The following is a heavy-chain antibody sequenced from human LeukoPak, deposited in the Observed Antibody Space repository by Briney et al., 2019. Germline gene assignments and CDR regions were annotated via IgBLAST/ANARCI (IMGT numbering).Heavy chain of an antibody. D-gene: IGHD1-26*01. Sequence: SEPLSLICTVSGYSMTSGFYWVWFRQPPGKGLEWIGYIYYSGSTNYNPSLKSRVAISVDTSKNQFSLKLSSVTAADTAVYYCARHQWVPAFDIWGQGTMVTVSS. CDR1: GYSMTSGFY. CDR2: IYYSGST. CDR3: ARHQWVPAFDI. J-gene: IGHJ3*02. V-gene: IGHV4-59*01.